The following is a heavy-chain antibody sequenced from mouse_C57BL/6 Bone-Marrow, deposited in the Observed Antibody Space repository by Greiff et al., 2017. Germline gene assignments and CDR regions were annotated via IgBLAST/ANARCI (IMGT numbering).Heavy chain of an antibody. J-gene: IGHJ4*01. CDR3: ARITTVVATLSYYYAMDY. CDR2: INPNNGGT. D-gene: IGHD1-1*01. CDR1: GYTFTDYN. V-gene: IGHV1-22*01. Sequence: EVQLQQSGPELVKPGASVKMSCKASGYTFTDYNMHWVKQSHGKSLEWIGYINPNNGGTSYNQKFKGKATLTVNKSSSTAYMELRSLTSEDSAVYYCARITTVVATLSYYYAMDYWGQGTSVTVSS.